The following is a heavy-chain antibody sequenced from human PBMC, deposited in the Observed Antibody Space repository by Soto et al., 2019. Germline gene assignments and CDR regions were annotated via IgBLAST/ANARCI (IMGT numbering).Heavy chain of an antibody. V-gene: IGHV4-39*01. CDR1: GGSISSYY. J-gene: IGHJ4*02. CDR2: IYYSGST. CDR3: ARGQGAAAGHSNFDY. D-gene: IGHD6-13*01. Sequence: ASETLSLTCTVSGGSISSYYWGWIRQPPGKGLEWIGSIYYSGSTYYNPSLKSRVTISVDTSKNQFSLKLSSVTAADTAVYYCARGQGAAAGHSNFDYWGQGALVTVSS.